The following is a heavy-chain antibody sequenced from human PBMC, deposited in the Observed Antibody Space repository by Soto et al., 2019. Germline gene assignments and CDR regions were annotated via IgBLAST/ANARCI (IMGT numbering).Heavy chain of an antibody. Sequence: EVQLLESGGGLVQPGGSLRLSCAASGFTFSSSAMSWVRQAPGKGLDWVSAISGNGDTTYYADSMKGRFTISRDISKNTLYLQMNSLRAEDTAVYYCAKIRGYDLGSTTFQHWGQGNLVTVSS. J-gene: IGHJ1*01. CDR3: AKIRGYDLGSTTFQH. CDR1: GFTFSSSA. CDR2: ISGNGDTT. D-gene: IGHD5-12*01. V-gene: IGHV3-23*01.